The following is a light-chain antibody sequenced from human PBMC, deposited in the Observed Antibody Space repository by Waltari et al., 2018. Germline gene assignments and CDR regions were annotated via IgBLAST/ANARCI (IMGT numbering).Light chain of an antibody. CDR2: DVS. J-gene: IGLJ2*01. Sequence: HSALTQPDSVPGSPGQSITIPCSGGSGYVGGYNSVSWYLQYPGQAPKLIIYDVSKRPSEIADRFSGSKSGSTASLTISGLQAEDEADYYCSSYTSSNTVVFGGGTKVTVL. CDR1: SGYVGGYNS. V-gene: IGLV2-14*03. CDR3: SSYTSSNTVV.